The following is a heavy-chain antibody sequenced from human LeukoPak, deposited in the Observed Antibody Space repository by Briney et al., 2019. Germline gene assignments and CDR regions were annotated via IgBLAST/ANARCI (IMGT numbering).Heavy chain of an antibody. V-gene: IGHV1-18*04. Sequence: ASVMVSCKASGYTFTNYGISWVRQAPGQGLEWMAWISANNGETRYAQNLQGRVTMTTDTSTSTAYMELRSLRSDDTAVYYCARDSPHSYGGDDAFDIWGQGTMVTVSS. CDR3: ARDSPHSYGGDDAFDI. D-gene: IGHD5-18*01. CDR1: GYTFTNYG. J-gene: IGHJ3*02. CDR2: ISANNGET.